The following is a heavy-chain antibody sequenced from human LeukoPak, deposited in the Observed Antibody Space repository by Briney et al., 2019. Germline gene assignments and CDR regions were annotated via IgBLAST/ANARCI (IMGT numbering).Heavy chain of an antibody. Sequence: GGSLRLSCVASGLTFGNYGMNWVRQAPGKGLEWVSSIGGGGYTTYYADSVRGRFTISRDNSKNSMYLQMSSLRAEDTAICYCAEVESSHCRIWGQGTLVTVSS. D-gene: IGHD6-19*01. CDR3: AEVESSHCRI. V-gene: IGHV3-23*01. J-gene: IGHJ4*02. CDR2: IGGGGYTT. CDR1: GLTFGNYG.